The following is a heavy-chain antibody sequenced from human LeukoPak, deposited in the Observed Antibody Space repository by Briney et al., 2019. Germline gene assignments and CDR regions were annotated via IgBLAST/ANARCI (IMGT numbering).Heavy chain of an antibody. D-gene: IGHD6-6*01. CDR3: ARSWSDYRSSFFDY. CDR1: GGSISSTSYY. CDR2: IYYSGST. V-gene: IGHV4-39*07. Sequence: PSETLSLTCTVSGGSISSTSYYWGWICQPPGKGLEWIGSIYYSGSTYYNLSLKSRVTISGDTSKNRFSLKLTSVTAADTAVYYCARSWSDYRSSFFDYWGQGTLVTVSS. J-gene: IGHJ4*02.